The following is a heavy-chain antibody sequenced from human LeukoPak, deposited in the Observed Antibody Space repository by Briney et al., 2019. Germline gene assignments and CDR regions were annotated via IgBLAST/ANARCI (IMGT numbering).Heavy chain of an antibody. D-gene: IGHD5-24*01. V-gene: IGHV4-39*01. CDR3: ARQAEGDGYNYLQAFDI. CDR1: GGSISSSSFY. Sequence: SETLSLTCTVSGGSISSSSFYWGWIRQPPGKRLEWIGSIYYSGSTNHNPSLKSRVTISVDTSKKQFSLKLSSVTAADTAVYYCARQAEGDGYNYLQAFDIWGQGAMVTVSS. J-gene: IGHJ3*02. CDR2: IYYSGST.